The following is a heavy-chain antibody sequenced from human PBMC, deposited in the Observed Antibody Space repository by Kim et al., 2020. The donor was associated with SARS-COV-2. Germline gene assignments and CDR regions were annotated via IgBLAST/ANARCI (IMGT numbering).Heavy chain of an antibody. CDR1: GGSISSYY. Sequence: SETLSLTCTVSGGSISSYYWSWIRQPAGKGLEWIGRIYTSGSTNYNPSLKSRVTMSVDTSKNQFSLKLSSVTAADTAVYYCARDRYYDSSGYPFDYWGQGTLVTVSS. D-gene: IGHD3-22*01. J-gene: IGHJ4*02. CDR3: ARDRYYDSSGYPFDY. CDR2: IYTSGST. V-gene: IGHV4-4*07.